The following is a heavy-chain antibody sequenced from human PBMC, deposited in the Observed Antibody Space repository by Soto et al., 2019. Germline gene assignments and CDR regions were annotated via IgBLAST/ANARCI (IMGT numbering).Heavy chain of an antibody. D-gene: IGHD3-9*01. Sequence: ASETLSLTCAVYGGSFSGYYWSWIRQPPGKGLEWIGEINHVGYTDYNPSLKSRVTISADTSKNQFSLILTSVTAADTAVYYCARLRRYFDWLPRYYIDYWGQGTQVTVSS. CDR3: ARLRRYFDWLPRYYIDY. CDR1: GGSFSGYY. CDR2: INHVGYT. J-gene: IGHJ4*02. V-gene: IGHV4-34*01.